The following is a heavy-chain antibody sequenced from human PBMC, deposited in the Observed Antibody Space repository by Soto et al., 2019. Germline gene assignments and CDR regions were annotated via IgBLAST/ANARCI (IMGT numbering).Heavy chain of an antibody. CDR3: ARDRPHIVVVVGYGMDV. V-gene: IGHV3-48*02. J-gene: IGHJ6*02. CDR1: GFTFSSYS. Sequence: SGGSLRLSCAASGFTFSSYSMNWVRQAPGKGLEWVSYISSSSSTIYYADSVKGRFTISRDNAKNSLYLQMNSLRDEDTAVYYCARDRPHIVVVVGYGMDVWGQGTTVTVSS. CDR2: ISSSSSTI. D-gene: IGHD2-15*01.